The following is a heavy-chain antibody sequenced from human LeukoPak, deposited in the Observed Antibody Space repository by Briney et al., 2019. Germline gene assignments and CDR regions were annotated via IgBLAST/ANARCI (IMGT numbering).Heavy chain of an antibody. Sequence: PSETLSLTCTVSGGSTNDYYWTWIRQAPGKELEWIGYISNSGTTDYNPSLKSRVTMSVDTSKNEFSLKLTSVTAADAAMYYCARVVRGAVTSNWFDPWGQGTLVTVSS. CDR1: GGSTNDYY. J-gene: IGHJ5*02. D-gene: IGHD4-17*01. V-gene: IGHV4-59*01. CDR2: ISNSGTT. CDR3: ARVVRGAVTSNWFDP.